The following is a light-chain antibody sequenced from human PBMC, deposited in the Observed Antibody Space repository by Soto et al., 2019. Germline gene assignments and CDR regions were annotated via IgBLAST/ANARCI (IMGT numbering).Light chain of an antibody. CDR2: DVS. J-gene: IGLJ2*01. CDR3: RSFTSSSTHVV. CDR1: SSDVGGYNY. V-gene: IGLV2-14*01. Sequence: QSALTQPASLSGSTGQSITISCTGTSSDVGGYNYVSWYQQHPGKSPKLMIYDVSNRPSGVSSRFSGSKSGNTASLTISGLQAEDEGDYYCRSFTSSSTHVVFGGWTKLTVL.